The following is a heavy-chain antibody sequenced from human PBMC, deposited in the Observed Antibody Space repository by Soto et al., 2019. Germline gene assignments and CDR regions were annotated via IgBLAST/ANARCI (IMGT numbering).Heavy chain of an antibody. CDR2: ISDYNGNT. V-gene: IGHV1-18*01. CDR1: GYTFSNYG. D-gene: IGHD3-10*01. Sequence: QVHLVQSGGEVKKPGASVKVSCRASGYTFSNYGISWVRQAPGQGLEWMGCISDYNGNTFYGKKFQGRVTMTTDTSTRTAFMELRSLRSDDTAVYYCAREGFYSGSGTYSPPRYYGMDVWGQGTTVTVPS. J-gene: IGHJ6*02. CDR3: AREGFYSGSGTYSPPRYYGMDV.